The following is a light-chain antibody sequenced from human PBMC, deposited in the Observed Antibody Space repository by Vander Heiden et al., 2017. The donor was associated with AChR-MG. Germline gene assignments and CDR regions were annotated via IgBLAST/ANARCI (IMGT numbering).Light chain of an antibody. CDR3: AAWDDSLSGLL. J-gene: IGLJ2*01. CDR2: RNN. CDR1: RSNIGSNY. Sequence: QSVLTQPPSASGTPGQRVTLPRSGGRSNIGSNYVYWYQQLPGTAPKLLIFRNNQRPSGVPDRFSGSKSGSSASLAISGLRSEDEADYYCAAWDDSLSGLLFGGGTKLTVL. V-gene: IGLV1-47*01.